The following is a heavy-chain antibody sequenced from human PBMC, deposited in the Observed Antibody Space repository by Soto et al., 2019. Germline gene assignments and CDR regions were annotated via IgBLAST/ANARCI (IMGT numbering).Heavy chain of an antibody. V-gene: IGHV3-30-3*01. D-gene: IGHD3-16*01. CDR3: ARDWAVAKWGEGWFDP. CDR1: GLTFSTYA. J-gene: IGHJ5*02. CDR2: ISYDGSNK. Sequence: QVQLVESGGGVVQPGRSLRLSCAASGLTFSTYAMHWVRQAPGKGLEWVAVISYDGSNKYYADSVKGRFTISRDNSKSTLYLQMNSLRTEDTAVYYWARDWAVAKWGEGWFDPWGQGTLVTVSA.